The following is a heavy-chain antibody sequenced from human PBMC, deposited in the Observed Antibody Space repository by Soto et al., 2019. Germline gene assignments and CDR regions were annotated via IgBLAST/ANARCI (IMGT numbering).Heavy chain of an antibody. CDR2: INHSGST. CDR3: ARTNRLAAAGRNYGMDV. J-gene: IGHJ6*02. Sequence: SETLSLTCAVYGGSFSGYYWSWIRQPPGKGLEWIGEINHSGSTNYNPSLKSRVTISVDTSKNQFSLKLSSVTAADTAVYYCARTNRLAAAGRNYGMDVWGQGTTVTVSS. D-gene: IGHD6-13*01. CDR1: GGSFSGYY. V-gene: IGHV4-34*01.